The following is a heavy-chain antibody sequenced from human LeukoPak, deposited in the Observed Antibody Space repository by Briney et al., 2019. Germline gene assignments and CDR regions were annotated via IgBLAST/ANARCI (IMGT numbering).Heavy chain of an antibody. D-gene: IGHD1-26*01. Sequence: ASVKVSCKASEGTFSNYAITWVRQAPGQGLEWMGGIIPIFGTANYAQKFQGRVTITADESTSTAYMDLSSLRSEDTAVYYCARETAGARGTNDYWGQGTLVTVSS. CDR1: EGTFSNYA. J-gene: IGHJ4*02. V-gene: IGHV1-69*13. CDR2: IIPIFGTA. CDR3: ARETAGARGTNDY.